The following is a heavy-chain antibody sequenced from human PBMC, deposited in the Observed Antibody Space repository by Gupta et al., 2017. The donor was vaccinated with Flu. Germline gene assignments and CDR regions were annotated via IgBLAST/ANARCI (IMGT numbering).Heavy chain of an antibody. CDR2: VDPEDGET. J-gene: IGHJ4*02. V-gene: IGHV1-69-2*01. CDR1: GYTFTDYY. CDR3: AASYGWLRYNDY. D-gene: IGHD5-12*01. Sequence: VQLVQSGDEVKKPGTRVKIYCQFSGYTFTDYYIHWVQQAPGKGLEWMGIVDPEDGETRYAERFQGRVNITADTSTDTAYMELSGLRSEDTAVYFCAASYGWLRYNDYWGQGTLVTVST.